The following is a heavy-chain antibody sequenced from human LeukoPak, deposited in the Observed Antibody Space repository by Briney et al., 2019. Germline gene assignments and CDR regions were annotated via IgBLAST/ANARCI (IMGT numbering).Heavy chain of an antibody. Sequence: GGSLRLSSAASGFTFSSHGMNWVRQAPGKGLEWVSGSSSIGGRTYYADSVKGRFTVTRDNSRNTLYLQMNSLRAEDTGVYYCAKDDAWGRFYHWGQGTLVTVSS. V-gene: IGHV3-23*01. CDR1: GFTFSSHG. D-gene: IGHD3-16*01. J-gene: IGHJ1*01. CDR2: SSSIGGRT. CDR3: AKDDAWGRFYH.